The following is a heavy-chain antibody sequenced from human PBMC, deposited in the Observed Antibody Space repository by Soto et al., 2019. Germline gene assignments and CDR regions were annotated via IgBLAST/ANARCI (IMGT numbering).Heavy chain of an antibody. V-gene: IGHV1-69*06. Sequence: GASVKVSCKASGGTFSSYAISCVRQAPGQGLEWMGGIIPIFGTANYAQKFQGRVTITADKSTSTAYMELSSLRSEDTAVYYCASSKEGYYDSSGYYSWPYWGQGTLVTVS. J-gene: IGHJ4*02. CDR1: GGTFSSYA. D-gene: IGHD3-22*01. CDR3: ASSKEGYYDSSGYYSWPY. CDR2: IIPIFGTA.